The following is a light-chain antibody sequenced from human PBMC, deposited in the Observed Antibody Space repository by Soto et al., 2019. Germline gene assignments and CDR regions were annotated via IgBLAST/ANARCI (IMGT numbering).Light chain of an antibody. CDR2: AAS. V-gene: IGKV1-9*01. CDR3: QQAASFPVT. J-gene: IGKJ5*01. Sequence: DVQMTQSPSFLSASVGDRVTITCRASQGISSYLAWYQQKPGKAPKLLIYAASTLQSGVPSRFSGTGSGTEFTLTINNLQPEDFATYYCQQAASFPVTFGQGTRLEI. CDR1: QGISSY.